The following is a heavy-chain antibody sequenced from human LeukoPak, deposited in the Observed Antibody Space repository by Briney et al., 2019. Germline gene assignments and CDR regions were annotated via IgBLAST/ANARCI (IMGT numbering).Heavy chain of an antibody. D-gene: IGHD3-22*01. CDR3: ARVRYSDSSVLTRKRSYYFDY. V-gene: IGHV4-4*07. CDR2: ISTSGST. CDR1: GGSISSYY. Sequence: SETLSLTCTVSGGSISSYYWSWIRQPAGKGLESIGHISTSGSTNYNPSLKSRVTMSVDTSKSQFSLKLSSVTAADTAVYYCARVRYSDSSVLTRKRSYYFDYWGQGTLVTVSS. J-gene: IGHJ4*02.